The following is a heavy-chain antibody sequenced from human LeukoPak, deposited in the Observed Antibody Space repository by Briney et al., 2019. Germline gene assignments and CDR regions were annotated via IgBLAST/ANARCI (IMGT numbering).Heavy chain of an antibody. D-gene: IGHD2-2*01. CDR3: ARDMIPAAIYYYYYGMDV. V-gene: IGHV3-48*03. CDR1: GFTFSSYE. Sequence: GGSLRLSCAASGFTFSSYEMNWVRQAPGKGLEWVSYISSSGSTIYYADSVKGRFTISRDNAKNSLYPQMNSLRAEDTAVYYCARDMIPAAIYYYYYGMDVWGQGTTVTVSS. J-gene: IGHJ6*02. CDR2: ISSSGSTI.